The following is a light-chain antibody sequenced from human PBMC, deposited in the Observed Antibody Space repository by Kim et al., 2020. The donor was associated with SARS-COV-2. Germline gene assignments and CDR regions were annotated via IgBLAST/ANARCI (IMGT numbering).Light chain of an antibody. Sequence: VSPEQTATITCSGDKLGDKYAFWYQQKAGQSPVLVIYQDDKRPSGIPERFSGSNSGNTATLTISGTQAMDESDYYCQAWDSSTSGVFGGGTQLTVL. J-gene: IGLJ3*02. CDR1: KLGDKY. CDR3: QAWDSSTSGV. CDR2: QDD. V-gene: IGLV3-1*01.